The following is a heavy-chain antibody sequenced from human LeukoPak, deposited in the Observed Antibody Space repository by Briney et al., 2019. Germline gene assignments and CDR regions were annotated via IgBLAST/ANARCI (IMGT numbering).Heavy chain of an antibody. Sequence: PSETLSLTCTVSGGSISSYYWSWIRQPPGKGLEWIGYIYYSGSTNYNPSLKSRVTISVDTSKNQFSLKLSSVTAADTAVYYCAREGIAAVLNFDYWGQGTLVTVSS. CDR2: IYYSGST. CDR3: AREGIAAVLNFDY. V-gene: IGHV4-59*12. J-gene: IGHJ4*02. CDR1: GGSISSYY. D-gene: IGHD6-13*01.